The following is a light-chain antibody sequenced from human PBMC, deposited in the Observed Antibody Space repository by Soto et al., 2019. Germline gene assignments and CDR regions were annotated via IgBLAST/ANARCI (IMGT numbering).Light chain of an antibody. CDR2: GAS. CDR1: QSINSNY. Sequence: EIVLTQSPGTLSLSPGERATLSCRASQSINSNYLAWYQQNPGQAPRLLIYGASSRATGIPDRFSGSGSGTDFTLIISRLEPDDFAVYYCQQYGSSPRTFGQGTKVEIK. V-gene: IGKV3-20*01. CDR3: QQYGSSPRT. J-gene: IGKJ1*01.